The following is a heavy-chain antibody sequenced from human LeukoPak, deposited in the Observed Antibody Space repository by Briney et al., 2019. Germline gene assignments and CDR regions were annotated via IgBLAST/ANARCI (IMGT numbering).Heavy chain of an antibody. D-gene: IGHD3-22*01. V-gene: IGHV1-18*01. CDR3: ATSRGSSGPKPFDY. CDR2: ISAYNGNT. J-gene: IGHJ4*02. CDR1: GYTFTSYG. Sequence: GASVKVSCKASGYTFTSYGTSWVRQAPGQGLEWMGWISAYNGNTNYAQKLQGRVTMTTDTSTSTAYMELRSLRSDDTAVYYCATSRGSSGPKPFDYWGQGTLVTVSS.